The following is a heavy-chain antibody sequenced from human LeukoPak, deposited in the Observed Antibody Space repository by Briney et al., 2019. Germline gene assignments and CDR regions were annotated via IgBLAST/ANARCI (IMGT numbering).Heavy chain of an antibody. CDR1: GFTFGSNG. CDR2: ITPNGGRA. V-gene: IGHV3-23*01. D-gene: IGHD3-22*01. J-gene: IGHJ1*01. CDR3: AIMHGYYDGSGYWVQ. Sequence: GGSLRLSCVASGFTFGSNGMSWVRRAPGKGLEWVLFITPNGGRASYADSVEGRFTISRDNPRNTLYMQMNSLRDEDTAVYYCAIMHGYYDGSGYWVQWGQGTLVTVSS.